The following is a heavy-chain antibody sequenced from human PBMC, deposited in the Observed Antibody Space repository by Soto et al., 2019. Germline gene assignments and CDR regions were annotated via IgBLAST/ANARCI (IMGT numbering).Heavy chain of an antibody. CDR2: IIPIFGTA. CDR1: GGTFSSYA. J-gene: IGHJ6*04. CDR3: ASTPWLGVPAPQPAF. Sequence: ASVKVSCKASGGTFSSYAISWVRQAPGQGLEWMGGIIPIFGTANYAQKFQGRVTITADKSTSTAYMELSSLRSEDTAVYYCASTPWLGVPAPQPAFWGEGTKATVSS. D-gene: IGHD2-2*01. V-gene: IGHV1-69*06.